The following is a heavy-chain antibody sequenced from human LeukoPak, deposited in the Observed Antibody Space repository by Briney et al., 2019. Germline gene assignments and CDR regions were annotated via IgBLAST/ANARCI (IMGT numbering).Heavy chain of an antibody. CDR3: ARVVLDYYMDV. V-gene: IGHV3-21*01. CDR2: ISSSSSYI. CDR1: GFTFSSYS. Sequence: GGSLRLSCAASGFTFSSYSMNWVRQAPGKGLEWVSSISSSSSYIYYADSVKGRFTISRDNAKNSLYLQMNSLRAEDTAVYYCARVVLDYYMDVWGKGTTVTVSS. D-gene: IGHD5/OR15-5a*01. J-gene: IGHJ6*03.